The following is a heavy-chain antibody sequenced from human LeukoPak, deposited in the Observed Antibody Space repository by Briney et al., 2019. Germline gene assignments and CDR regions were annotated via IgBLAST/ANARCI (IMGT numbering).Heavy chain of an antibody. CDR2: IKQDGSEK. CDR3: ARDVRYGSPFDP. CDR1: GFTFSSYW. V-gene: IGHV3-7*01. Sequence: GGSLRLSCAASGFTFSSYWVSWVRQAPGKGLEWVANIKQDGSEKYYVDSVKGRFTISRDNAKNSLYLQMNSLRAEDTAVYYCARDVRYGSPFDPWGQGTLVTVSS. D-gene: IGHD3-9*01. J-gene: IGHJ5*02.